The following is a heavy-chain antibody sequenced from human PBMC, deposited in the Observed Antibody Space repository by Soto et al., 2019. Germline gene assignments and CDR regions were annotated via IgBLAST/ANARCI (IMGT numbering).Heavy chain of an antibody. CDR3: ARVPGYCGGSSCYGDYYYGMDV. V-gene: IGHV3-30-3*01. CDR2: ISSDESNK. Sequence: QVQLVESGGGVVQPGRSPRLSCGASGFIFSNYAMYWVRQAPGKGLEWVAVISSDESNKYYADSVKGRFTISRDNSKNTLYLQMNSLRAEDTAMYYCARVPGYCGGSSCYGDYYYGMDVWGQGNTVTVSS. D-gene: IGHD2-15*01. J-gene: IGHJ6*02. CDR1: GFIFSNYA.